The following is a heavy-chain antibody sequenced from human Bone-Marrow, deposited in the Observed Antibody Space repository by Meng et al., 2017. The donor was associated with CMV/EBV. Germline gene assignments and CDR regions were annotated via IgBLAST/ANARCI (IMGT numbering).Heavy chain of an antibody. Sequence: SLKISCAASGFTFDDYAMHWVRQAPGKGLEWVSGISWKCGSIGYADSVKGRFTISRDNAKNSLYLQMNSLRAEDMALYYCAKDIGRGGSSAKYYYYYGMDVWGQGTTVTVSS. CDR1: GFTFDDYA. J-gene: IGHJ6*02. CDR3: AKDIGRGGSSAKYYYYYGMDV. V-gene: IGHV3-9*03. CDR2: ISWKCGSI. D-gene: IGHD2-15*01.